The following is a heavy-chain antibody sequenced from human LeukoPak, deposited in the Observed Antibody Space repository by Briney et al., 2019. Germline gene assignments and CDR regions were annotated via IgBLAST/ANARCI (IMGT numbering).Heavy chain of an antibody. CDR1: GYTFTDYY. V-gene: IGHV1-2*02. CDR3: ARDPYYYDSSGYHDWYFDL. CDR2: IKPHSGDT. D-gene: IGHD3-22*01. Sequence: ASVKVSCKASGYTFTDYYLHWVRQAPGQGLEWMGWIKPHSGDTNYPQKFQGRVTMTRDTSISTAYMELSRLRSDDTAVYYCARDPYYYDSSGYHDWYFDLWGRGTLVTVSS. J-gene: IGHJ2*01.